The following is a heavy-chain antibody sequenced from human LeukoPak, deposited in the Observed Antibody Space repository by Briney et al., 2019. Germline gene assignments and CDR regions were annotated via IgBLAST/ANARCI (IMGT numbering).Heavy chain of an antibody. CDR1: GASSSGYY. J-gene: IGHJ5*02. V-gene: IGHV4-34*01. CDR3: ARGYRCSGGSCYYPYNWFDP. CDR2: INHSGST. Sequence: SETLSLTCAVYGASSSGYYWSWIRQPPGKGLEWIGEINHSGSTNYNPSLKSRITISLDTSKNQFSLKLNSVTAADTAVYYCARGYRCSGGSCYYPYNWFDPWGQGTLVTVSS. D-gene: IGHD2-15*01.